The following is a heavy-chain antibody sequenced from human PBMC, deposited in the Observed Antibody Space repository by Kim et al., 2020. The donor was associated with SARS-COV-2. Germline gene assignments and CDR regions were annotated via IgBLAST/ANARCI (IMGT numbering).Heavy chain of an antibody. Sequence: GGSLRLSCAASGFTFTTYLMRWVRQAPGKGLEWVSSISGGGGGTWYADPVKGRFTISRDDSKNTLYLQMNSLRAEDTAVYYCAKALLGESRFGMDVWGQG. CDR3: AKALLGESRFGMDV. CDR2: ISGGGGGT. D-gene: IGHD3-10*01. V-gene: IGHV3-23*01. CDR1: GFTFTTYL. J-gene: IGHJ6*02.